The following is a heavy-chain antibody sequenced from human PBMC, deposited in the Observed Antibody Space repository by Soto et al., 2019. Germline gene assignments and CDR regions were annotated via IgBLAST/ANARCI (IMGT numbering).Heavy chain of an antibody. CDR3: AGPTHYCSSTSCYTNYYYGMDV. CDR1: GYSFTSYW. Sequence: PGESLKISCKGSGYSFTSYWISWVRQMPGKGLEWMGRIDPSDSYTNYSPSFQGHVTISADKSISTAYLQWSSLKASDTAMYYCAGPTHYCSSTSCYTNYYYGMDVWGQGTTVTVSS. D-gene: IGHD2-2*02. J-gene: IGHJ6*02. V-gene: IGHV5-10-1*01. CDR2: IDPSDSYT.